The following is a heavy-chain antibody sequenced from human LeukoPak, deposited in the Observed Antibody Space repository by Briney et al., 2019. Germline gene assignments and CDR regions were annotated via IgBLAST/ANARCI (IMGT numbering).Heavy chain of an antibody. J-gene: IGHJ6*02. D-gene: IGHD3-3*01. CDR3: SRGVGDFWSAYYGMDV. Sequence: PGGSLRLYCAASGFTVSTYWMPWVRQAPGKGLVWVLRINSDGSSTTYADSVKGRFTVSRDNAKNTLYLQMNSLRVEDTAVYYCSRGVGDFWSAYYGMDVWGQGTTVTVS. CDR2: INSDGSST. CDR1: GFTVSTYW. V-gene: IGHV3-74*01.